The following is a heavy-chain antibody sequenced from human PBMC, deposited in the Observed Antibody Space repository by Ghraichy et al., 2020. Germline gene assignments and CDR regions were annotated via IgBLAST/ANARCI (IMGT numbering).Heavy chain of an antibody. V-gene: IGHV1-69*13. CDR1: GGTFSSYA. D-gene: IGHD3-22*01. J-gene: IGHJ1*01. Sequence: SVKVSCKASGGTFSSYAISWVRQAPGQGLEWMGGIIPIFGTANYAQKFQGRVTITADESTSTAYMELSSLRSEDTAVYYCARGIYGYYDSSGSYGFQHWGQGTLVTVSS. CDR3: ARGIYGYYDSSGSYGFQH. CDR2: IIPIFGTA.